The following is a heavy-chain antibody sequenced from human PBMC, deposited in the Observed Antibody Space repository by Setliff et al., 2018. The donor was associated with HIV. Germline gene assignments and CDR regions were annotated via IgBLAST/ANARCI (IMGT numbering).Heavy chain of an antibody. J-gene: IGHJ3*02. Sequence: SETLSLTCTVSGGSISSYYWSWIRQPPGKGLEWIGYIYYSGSTNYNPSLKSRVTISVDTSKNQFSLKLNSVTAADTAIYYCARSVDTAIADAFDIWGQGTMVTVSS. V-gene: IGHV4-59*01. CDR1: GGSISSYY. D-gene: IGHD5-18*01. CDR3: ARSVDTAIADAFDI. CDR2: IYYSGST.